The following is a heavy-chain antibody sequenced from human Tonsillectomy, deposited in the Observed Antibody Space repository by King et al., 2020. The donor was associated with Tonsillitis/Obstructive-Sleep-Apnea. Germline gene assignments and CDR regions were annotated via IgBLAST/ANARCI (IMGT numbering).Heavy chain of an antibody. CDR2: ISRSSTYT. J-gene: IGHJ5*02. V-gene: IGHV3-11*06. CDR3: AIHSSSGWFDP. Sequence: QVQLVESGGGLVKPGGSLRLSCAASGFTFRDYYMSWIRQAPGKGLEWVSYISRSSTYTNYADSVRGRFTISRDNAKNSLYLQKNSLRAEDTAVYYSAIHSSSGWFDPWGQGTLVTVSS. CDR1: GFTFRDYY. D-gene: IGHD6-6*01.